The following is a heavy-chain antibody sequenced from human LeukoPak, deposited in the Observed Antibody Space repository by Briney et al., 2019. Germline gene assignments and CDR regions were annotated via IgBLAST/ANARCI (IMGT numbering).Heavy chain of an antibody. CDR3: ARVETAVAYFGY. J-gene: IGHJ4*02. CDR2: INPNSGGT. Sequence: ASVKVSCKASGYTFTGYYMHWVRQAPGQGLEWMGWINPNSGGTNYAQKFQGRVTMTRDTSISTAYMELSRLRSDDTAVYYCARVETAVAYFGYWGQGTLVTVSS. D-gene: IGHD6-19*01. CDR1: GYTFTGYY. V-gene: IGHV1-2*02.